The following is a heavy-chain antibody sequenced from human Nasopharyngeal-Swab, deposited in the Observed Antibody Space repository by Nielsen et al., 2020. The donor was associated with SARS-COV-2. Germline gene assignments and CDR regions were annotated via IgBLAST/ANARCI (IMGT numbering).Heavy chain of an antibody. CDR2: INTDGRRT. CDR3: ARDLGGFGGY. D-gene: IGHD4-23*01. V-gene: IGHV3-74*01. CDR1: GFILSSFW. Sequence: GESLKISCAASGFILSSFWMHWVRQVPGEGLVWVSRINTDGRRTNYAESVKGRFTISRDNVKNMLYLQMNNLRPEDTAVYYCARDLGGFGGYWGQGTLATVSS. J-gene: IGHJ4*02.